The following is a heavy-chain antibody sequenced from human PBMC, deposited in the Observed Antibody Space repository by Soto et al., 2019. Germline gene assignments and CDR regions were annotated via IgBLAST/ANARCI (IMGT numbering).Heavy chain of an antibody. CDR1: GFTFSSYA. CDR3: AKDDLRDFANFDY. D-gene: IGHD3-9*01. CDR2: ISGSGGST. V-gene: IGHV3-23*01. J-gene: IGHJ4*02. Sequence: EVQLLESGGGLVQPGGSLRLSCAASGFTFSSYAMSWVRQAPGKGLEWVSAISGSGGSTYYADSVKGRFTISRDNSKNTLYLQMNSMRAEDTAVYYCAKDDLRDFANFDYWGQGTLVTVSS.